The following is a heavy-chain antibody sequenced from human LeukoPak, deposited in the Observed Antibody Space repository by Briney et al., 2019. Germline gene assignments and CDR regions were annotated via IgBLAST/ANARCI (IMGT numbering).Heavy chain of an antibody. J-gene: IGHJ3*02. Sequence: GGSLRLSCLASGFTFNNFAMNWVRQAPGKGLEWVSSIGHRGDTIYFADSVKGRFTISRDNSKNTLYLQLNSLRVDDTAIYYCAKDVWGSNGNPEALDIWGQGTMVTVTS. CDR2: IGHRGDTI. CDR1: GFTFNNFA. CDR3: AKDVWGSNGNPEALDI. V-gene: IGHV3-23*01. D-gene: IGHD3-16*01.